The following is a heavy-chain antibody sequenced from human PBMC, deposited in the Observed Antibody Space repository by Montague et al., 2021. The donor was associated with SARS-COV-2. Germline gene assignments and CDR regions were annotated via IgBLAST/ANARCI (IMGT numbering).Heavy chain of an antibody. V-gene: IGHV4-39*07. D-gene: IGHD3-10*01. CDR2: IYYSGTT. Sequence: SETLSLTCTVSGGSISSGNHYWGYIRQPPGKGLEWLGSIYYSGTTYYSPSLKSRVTMSVHTSKNQFSLNLNPVTAADTAVYYCVRGVTMARAIISYFDYWGQGTLVTVSS. CDR1: GGSISSGNHY. J-gene: IGHJ4*02. CDR3: VRGVTMARAIISYFDY.